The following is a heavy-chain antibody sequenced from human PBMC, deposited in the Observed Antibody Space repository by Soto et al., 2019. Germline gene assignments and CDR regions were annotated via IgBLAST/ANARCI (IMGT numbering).Heavy chain of an antibody. CDR1: AGSINTAASS. CDR2: IYPGGTT. J-gene: IGHJ4*02. Sequence: QLQLQESGSGLVKPSQTLSLTCTVSAGSINTAASSWARVRQPPGEGLDFIGYIYPGGTTFLTPSVRSRLIKSVDRSENQFSLKLGSVTAADPGVYYCAAYYGSPLAVSWGQGTLVTVS. V-gene: IGHV4-30-2*01. CDR3: AAYYGSPLAVS. D-gene: IGHD3-10*01.